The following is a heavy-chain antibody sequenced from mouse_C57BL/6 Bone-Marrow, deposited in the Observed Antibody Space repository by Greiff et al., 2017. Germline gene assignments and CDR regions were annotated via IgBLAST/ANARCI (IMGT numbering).Heavy chain of an antibody. D-gene: IGHD2-4*01. Sequence: VQRVESVAELVRPGASVKLSCTASGFNIKNTYMHWVKQRPEQGLEWIGRIDPANGNTKYAPKFQGKATITADTSSNTAYLQLSSLTSEDTAIYYCATPIYYDYDVDYWGQGTSVTVSS. V-gene: IGHV14-3*01. CDR3: ATPIYYDYDVDY. CDR2: IDPANGNT. J-gene: IGHJ4*01. CDR1: GFNIKNTY.